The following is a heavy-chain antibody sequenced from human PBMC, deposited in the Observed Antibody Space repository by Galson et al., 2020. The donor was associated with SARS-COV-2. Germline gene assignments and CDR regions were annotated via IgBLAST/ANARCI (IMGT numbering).Heavy chain of an antibody. CDR2: VYYGGTT. J-gene: IGHJ3*01. Sequence: SETLSLTCTVSGGSLSTYYWSWIRQSPGKGLEWIGHVYYGGTTQYNPSLKSRVTISADTSRNQFSLKLSSVTAADTAMYYCARSYTTSWPDAFYFWVQGTVVTVSS. CDR3: ARSYTTSWPDAFYF. D-gene: IGHD1-1*01. V-gene: IGHV4-59*08. CDR1: GGSLSTYY.